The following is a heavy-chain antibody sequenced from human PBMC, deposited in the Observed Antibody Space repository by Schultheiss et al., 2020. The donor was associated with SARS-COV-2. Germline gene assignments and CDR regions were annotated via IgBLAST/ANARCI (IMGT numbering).Heavy chain of an antibody. CDR2: IRRTDNGATA. V-gene: IGHV3-49*03. CDR3: SRGVPYGPTDY. CDR1: GFNIGDYV. J-gene: IGHJ4*02. Sequence: GGSLRLSCTGSGFNIGDYVMSWFRQAPGKGLEWVGFIRRTDNGATAEYAASVKGRFTMSREDSKSIVYLQMNSLKTEDTAVYYCSRGVPYGPTDYWGQGTLVTVSS. D-gene: IGHD3-10*01.